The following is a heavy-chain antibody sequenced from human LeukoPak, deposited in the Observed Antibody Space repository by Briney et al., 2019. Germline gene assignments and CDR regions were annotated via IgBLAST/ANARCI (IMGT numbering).Heavy chain of an antibody. D-gene: IGHD2-2*01. CDR3: AREGCSSTSCLGIWFDP. Sequence: ASVKVSCKASGYTFTGYYMHWVRQAPGQGLGWMGWINPNSGGTNYAQKFQGRVTMTRDTSISTAYMELSRLRSDDTAVYYCAREGCSSTSCLGIWFDPWGQGTLVTVSS. CDR2: INPNSGGT. J-gene: IGHJ5*02. CDR1: GYTFTGYY. V-gene: IGHV1-2*02.